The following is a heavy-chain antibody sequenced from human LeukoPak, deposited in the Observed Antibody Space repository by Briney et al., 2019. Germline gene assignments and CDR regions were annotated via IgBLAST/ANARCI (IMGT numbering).Heavy chain of an antibody. CDR1: GYTFTGYY. Sequence: ASVKVSCKASGYTFTGYYMHWVRQAPGQGLEWMGWINPNSGGTNYPQKFHGRVTMTRDTSISTAYMELSRLRSEDTAVYYCARGPPYGTYYMDVWGKGTTVTVSS. V-gene: IGHV1-2*02. D-gene: IGHD1-1*01. CDR3: ARGPPYGTYYMDV. J-gene: IGHJ6*03. CDR2: INPNSGGT.